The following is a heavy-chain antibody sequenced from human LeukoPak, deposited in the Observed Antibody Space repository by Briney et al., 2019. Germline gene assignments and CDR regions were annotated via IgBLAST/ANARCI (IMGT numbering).Heavy chain of an antibody. J-gene: IGHJ5*02. CDR3: ARDLGSNWFDP. V-gene: IGHV3-48*03. CDR1: GFTFRSYE. CDR2: ISSSGGTI. Sequence: AGGSLRLSCAASGFTFRSYEMNWVRQAPGKGLEWVSYISSSGGTIYYADSVKGRFTISRDNAKNSLYLQMSSLRAEDTAVYYCARDLGSNWFDPWGQGTLVTVSS. D-gene: IGHD1-26*01.